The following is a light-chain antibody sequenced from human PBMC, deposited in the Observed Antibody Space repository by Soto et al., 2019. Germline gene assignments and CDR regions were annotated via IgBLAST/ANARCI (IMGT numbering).Light chain of an antibody. J-gene: IGKJ1*01. CDR3: QQYGSSPSWT. CDR2: GAS. V-gene: IGKV3-20*01. CDR1: QSVSSSY. Sequence: IVLTQSPGTLSLSPGEIATLSCRASQSVSSSYLAWYQQKPGQAPRLLIYGASSRATGIPDRFSGSGSGTDFTLTISRLEPEDFAVYYCQQYGSSPSWTFGQGTKVEIK.